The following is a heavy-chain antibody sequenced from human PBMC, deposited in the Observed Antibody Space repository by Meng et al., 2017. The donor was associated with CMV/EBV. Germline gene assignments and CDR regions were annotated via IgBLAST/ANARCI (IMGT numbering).Heavy chain of an antibody. CDR3: ARDKVLGPRGGDYYYGMDV. Sequence: LSLTCAASGFTVSSNYMSWVRQAPGKGLEWVSVIYSGGSTYYADSVKGRFTISRDNSKNTLYLKMNSLRAEDTAVYYCARDKVLGPRGGDYYYGMDVWGQGTTVTVSS. D-gene: IGHD3-16*01. CDR1: GFTVSSNY. CDR2: IYSGGST. V-gene: IGHV3-53*01. J-gene: IGHJ6*02.